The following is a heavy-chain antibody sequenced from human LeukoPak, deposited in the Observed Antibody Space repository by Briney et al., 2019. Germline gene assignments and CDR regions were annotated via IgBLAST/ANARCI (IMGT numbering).Heavy chain of an antibody. Sequence: PGESLRLSCAVSGFTFSSYAMSWVRQAPGKGLEWVSGISGSGDSTSYADSVKGRFSVSRDNSKNTLYLQMNSLRAEDTALYYCARNISSGWYVDYWGPGTLVTVSS. CDR1: GFTFSSYA. D-gene: IGHD6-19*01. CDR2: ISGSGDST. CDR3: ARNISSGWYVDY. V-gene: IGHV3-23*01. J-gene: IGHJ4*02.